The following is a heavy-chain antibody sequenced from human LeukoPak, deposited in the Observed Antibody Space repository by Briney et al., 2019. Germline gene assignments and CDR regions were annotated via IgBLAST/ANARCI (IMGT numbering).Heavy chain of an antibody. V-gene: IGHV4-34*01. J-gene: IGHJ5*02. D-gene: IGHD3-10*01. CDR1: GGSFSGYY. Sequence: SETLSLTCAVYGGSFSGYYWSWIRQPPGKGLEWIGEINHSGSTNYNPSLKSRVTISVDTSKNQFSLKLSSVTAADTAVYYCARSSIVVRGVINWFDPWGQGTLVTVSS. CDR3: ARSSIVVRGVINWFDP. CDR2: INHSGST.